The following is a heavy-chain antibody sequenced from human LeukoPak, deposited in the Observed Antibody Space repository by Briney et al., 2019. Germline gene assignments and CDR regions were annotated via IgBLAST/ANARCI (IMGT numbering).Heavy chain of an antibody. D-gene: IGHD3-10*01. J-gene: IGHJ4*02. V-gene: IGHV1-18*01. Sequence: GASVKVSCKASGYTFTSYDINWVRQATGQGLEWMGWISAYNGNTNYAQKLQGRVTMTTDTSTSTAYMELRSLRSDDTAVYYCARGDYYGSGTYYKKTVDYWGQGTLVTVSS. CDR3: ARGDYYGSGTYYKKTVDY. CDR2: ISAYNGNT. CDR1: GYTFTSYD.